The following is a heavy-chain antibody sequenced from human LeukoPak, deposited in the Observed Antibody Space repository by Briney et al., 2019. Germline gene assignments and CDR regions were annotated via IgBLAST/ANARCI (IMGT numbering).Heavy chain of an antibody. CDR2: IYYSGST. CDR1: GGSISSYY. V-gene: IGHV4-59*08. J-gene: IGHJ4*02. D-gene: IGHD3-10*01. Sequence: SKTLSLTCTVSGGSISSYYWSWIRQPPGKGLEWIGYIYYSGSTNYNPSLKSRVTISVDTSKNQFSLKLSSMTAADTAVYYCARTPYYYGSGSYPKSFFDYWGQGTLVTVSS. CDR3: ARTPYYYGSGSYPKSFFDY.